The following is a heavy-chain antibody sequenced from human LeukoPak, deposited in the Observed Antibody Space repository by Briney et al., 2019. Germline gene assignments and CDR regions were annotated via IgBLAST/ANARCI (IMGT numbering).Heavy chain of an antibody. Sequence: PGVSLRLSCAASGFTVNSNYMSWVRQSPWKGLEWVSVIYSGGRTYYADSVKGRFTISRDNSKNTLYLQMNSLRAEDTAVYYCARVIGSAGYGMDVWGQGTTVTVSS. D-gene: IGHD3-22*01. CDR2: IYSGGRT. J-gene: IGHJ6*02. CDR3: ARVIGSAGYGMDV. CDR1: GFTVNSNY. V-gene: IGHV3-53*01.